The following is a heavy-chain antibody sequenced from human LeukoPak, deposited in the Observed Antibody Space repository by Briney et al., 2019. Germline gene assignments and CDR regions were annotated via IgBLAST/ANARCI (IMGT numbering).Heavy chain of an antibody. J-gene: IGHJ4*02. V-gene: IGHV3-30*19. CDR2: ISYDGSNK. CDR3: ASNYDFWSGPLGYFDY. D-gene: IGHD3-3*01. Sequence: GGSLRLSCATSGFSVSDNYMSWVRQAPGKGLEWVAVISYDGSNKYYADSVKGRFTISRDNSKNTLYLQMNSLRAEDTAVYYCASNYDFWSGPLGYFDYWGQGTLVTVSS. CDR1: GFSVSDNY.